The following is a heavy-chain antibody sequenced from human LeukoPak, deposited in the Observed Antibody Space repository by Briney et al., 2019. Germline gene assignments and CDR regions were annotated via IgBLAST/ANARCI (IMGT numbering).Heavy chain of an antibody. CDR1: GSTFSHYG. J-gene: IGHJ4*02. CDR3: ASEGGDYFDY. Sequence: GRTLRLSCAASGSTFSHYGMHWVRQAPGKGLEGVAVISYDGSNKYYADSVKGRFTISRDNSKNTLYLQMNSLRAEDTAVYFCASEGGDYFDYWGQGTLVTVSS. CDR2: ISYDGSNK. V-gene: IGHV3-30*03. D-gene: IGHD4-17*01.